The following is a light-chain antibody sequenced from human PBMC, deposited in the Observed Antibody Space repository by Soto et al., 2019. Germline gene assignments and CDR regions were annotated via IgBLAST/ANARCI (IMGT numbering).Light chain of an antibody. V-gene: IGLV2-23*02. J-gene: IGLJ1*01. CDR2: EVS. CDR1: SSDVENYKL. Sequence: QSVLNQPASVSGSPGQSVTISCTATSSDVENYKLVSWYQQHPGKAPKLIIYEVSKRPSGGSNRFSGSKSANTASLIISGLQPEDEADYYCCLTVRGYVFGTGTKVTVL. CDR3: CLTVRGYV.